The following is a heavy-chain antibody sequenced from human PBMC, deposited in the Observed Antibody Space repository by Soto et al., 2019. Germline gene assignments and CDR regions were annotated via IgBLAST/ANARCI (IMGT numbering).Heavy chain of an antibody. D-gene: IGHD2-15*01. CDR3: ARVGYCSGGSCYSNWFDP. J-gene: IGHJ5*02. CDR2: INAGNGNT. V-gene: IGHV1-3*01. Sequence: ASVKVSCKASGYTFTSYAMHWVRQAPGQRLEWMGWINAGNGNTKYSQKFQGRVTITRDTSASTAYMELSSLRSEDTAVYYCARVGYCSGGSCYSNWFDPWGQGTLVTVS. CDR1: GYTFTSYA.